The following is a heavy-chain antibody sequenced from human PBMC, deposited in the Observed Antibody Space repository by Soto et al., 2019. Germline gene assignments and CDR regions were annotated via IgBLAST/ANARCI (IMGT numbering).Heavy chain of an antibody. CDR1: GRSIGSRDYY. CDR2: IYYNGNT. D-gene: IGHD3-10*01. Sequence: QVQVQESGPGLVKPSQTLSPKCRVSGRSIGSRDYYWSWVRQHPEKGLEWIGSIYYNGNTDYNPSLRGRPTMSIDTSTTEFPLKLTYGTAADTGVYYCARDKGGAPLKGSGMDVWGQGTTVSVS. V-gene: IGHV4-31*02. CDR3: ARDKGGAPLKGSGMDV. J-gene: IGHJ6*01.